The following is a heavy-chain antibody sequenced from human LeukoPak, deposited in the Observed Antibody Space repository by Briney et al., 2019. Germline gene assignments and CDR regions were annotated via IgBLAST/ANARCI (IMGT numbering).Heavy chain of an antibody. J-gene: IGHJ3*02. CDR3: ARVGGSYDAFDI. V-gene: IGHV1-8*01. CDR2: MNPNSGNT. Sequence: ASVKVSCKASGYTFTSYDINWVRQATGQGLEWMGWMNPNSGNTGYAQKFQGRVTMTRNTSISTAYMELSRLRSDDTAVYYCARVGGSYDAFDIWGQGTMVTVSS. CDR1: GYTFTSYD. D-gene: IGHD3-16*01.